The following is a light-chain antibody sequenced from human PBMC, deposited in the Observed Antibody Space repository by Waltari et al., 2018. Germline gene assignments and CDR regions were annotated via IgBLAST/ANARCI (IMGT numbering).Light chain of an antibody. J-gene: IGKJ3*01. V-gene: IGKV4-1*01. CDR1: QSVLYSCNNKNY. CDR3: QQYYSTPFT. CDR2: WAS. Sequence: DIVMTQSPDSLSVSLGDRATINCKSSQSVLYSCNNKNYLTWYQQKPGQPPKLLIYWASTRESGVADRFSGSGSGTDFTLTISSLQAEDVAVYYCQQYYSTPFTFGPGTKVDIK.